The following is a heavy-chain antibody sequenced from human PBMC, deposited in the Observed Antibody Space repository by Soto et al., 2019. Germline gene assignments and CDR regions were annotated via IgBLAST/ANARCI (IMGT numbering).Heavy chain of an antibody. D-gene: IGHD3-10*01. Sequence: QVQLVQSGAEVKKPGSSVKVSCKASGGTFSSYAISWVRQAPGQGLEWMGGNIPIFGTANYAQKFQGRVTITADETTSTAYMELSSLRSEDTAVYYCASILFMVRAVRPGGMDVWGQGTTVTVSS. CDR1: GGTFSSYA. J-gene: IGHJ6*02. V-gene: IGHV1-69*01. CDR2: NIPIFGTA. CDR3: ASILFMVRAVRPGGMDV.